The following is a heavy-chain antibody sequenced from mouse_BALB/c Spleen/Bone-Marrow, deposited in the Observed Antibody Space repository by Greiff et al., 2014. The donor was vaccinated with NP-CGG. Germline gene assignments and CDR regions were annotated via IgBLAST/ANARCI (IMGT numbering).Heavy chain of an antibody. Sequence: VQLQQSGAELVRPGTSVKVSCKAYGYAFTNYLIEWVKQRPGQGLEWIGMINPGSGGTNYNGKFKGKATLTADKSSSTAYMRLSSLTSDDSAVYFCARRDGSYFDYWGQGTTLTVSS. CDR2: INPGSGGT. J-gene: IGHJ2*01. D-gene: IGHD3-3*01. CDR3: ARRDGSYFDY. V-gene: IGHV1-54*01. CDR1: GYAFTNYL.